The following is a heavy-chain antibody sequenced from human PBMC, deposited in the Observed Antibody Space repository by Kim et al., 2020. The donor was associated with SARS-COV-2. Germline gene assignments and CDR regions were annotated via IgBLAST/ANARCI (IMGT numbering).Heavy chain of an antibody. D-gene: IGHD6-13*01. J-gene: IGHJ2*01. V-gene: IGHV3-23*03. Sequence: ADSVKGRFTISRDNSKNTLYLQMNSLRAEDTAVYYCAKDHGSSTPWYFDLWGRGTLVTVSS. CDR3: AKDHGSSTPWYFDL.